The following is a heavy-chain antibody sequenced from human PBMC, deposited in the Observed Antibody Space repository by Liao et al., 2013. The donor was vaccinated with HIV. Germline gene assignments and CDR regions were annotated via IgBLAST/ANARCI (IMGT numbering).Heavy chain of an antibody. CDR3: ATGPAPFDF. J-gene: IGHJ4*02. CDR2: IYTSGST. D-gene: IGHD1-14*01. CDR1: GASITTYH. Sequence: QVQLQESGPGLVKPSETLSLTCTVSGASITTYHWSWIRQPAGKGLESIGRIYTSGSTNYNPSLKSRVTMSVDTSKNQFSLKLTSVTAADTAMYYCATGPAPFDFWGQGTLVTVSS. V-gene: IGHV4-4*07.